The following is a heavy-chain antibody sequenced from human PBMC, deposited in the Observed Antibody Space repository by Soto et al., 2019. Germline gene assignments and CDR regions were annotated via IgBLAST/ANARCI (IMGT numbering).Heavy chain of an antibody. CDR2: INAGNGNT. CDR3: ARAKTIAVAGTCFGY. J-gene: IGHJ4*02. V-gene: IGHV1-3*01. CDR1: GYTFTSYA. Sequence: ASVKVSCKASGYTFTSYARHWVRQAPGQRLEWMGWINAGNGNTKYSQKFQGRVTITRDTSASTAYMELSSLRSEDTAVYYCARAKTIAVAGTCFGYWGQGTLVTVSS. D-gene: IGHD6-19*01.